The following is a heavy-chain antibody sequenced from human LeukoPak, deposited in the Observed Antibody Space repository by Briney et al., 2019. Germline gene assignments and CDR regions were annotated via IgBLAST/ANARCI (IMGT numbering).Heavy chain of an antibody. CDR2: IYSGGNT. D-gene: IGHD3-22*01. V-gene: IGHV3-53*01. Sequence: GGSLRLSCAASGLTVSSNCMSWVRQAPGKGQEWVSFIYSGGNTYYADSVKGRFTISRDDSKNTFHLQMNSLRAEDTAVYYCARRAGDYSHPYDYWGQGTLVTASS. CDR1: GLTVSSNC. CDR3: ARRAGDYSHPYDY. J-gene: IGHJ4*02.